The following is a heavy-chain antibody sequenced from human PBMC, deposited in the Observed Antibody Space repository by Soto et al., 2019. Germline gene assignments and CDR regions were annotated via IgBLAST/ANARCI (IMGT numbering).Heavy chain of an antibody. J-gene: IGHJ4*02. D-gene: IGHD2-2*01. Sequence: QVQLQQWGAGLLKPSETLSLTCAVYGGSFSGYYWTWIRQSPEKGLERIGEVNHSGTTYYNPSLKTRVTISVHTPNNQFSLKLSSVTAADTAVYYCARGIGYCSSINCYSSRRLRFDSWGQGTLVTVSS. CDR1: GGSFSGYY. CDR3: ARGIGYCSSINCYSSRRLRFDS. CDR2: VNHSGTT. V-gene: IGHV4-34*01.